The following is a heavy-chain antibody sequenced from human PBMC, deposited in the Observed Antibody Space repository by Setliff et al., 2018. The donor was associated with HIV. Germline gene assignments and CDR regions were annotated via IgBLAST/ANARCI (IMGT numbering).Heavy chain of an antibody. J-gene: IGHJ6*03. CDR3: ARVALFWSGSTCYGPLYYYYYMDV. CDR1: GYTFTSYG. Sequence: ASVKVSCKASGYTFTSYGISWVRQAPGQGLEWMGWISAYNGDTKYAPKVQGRVTLTTDTSSSTIYMELSRLRSDDTAVYYCARVALFWSGSTCYGPLYYYYYMDVWGKGTTVTVSS. V-gene: IGHV1-18*01. D-gene: IGHD2-15*01. CDR2: ISAYNGDT.